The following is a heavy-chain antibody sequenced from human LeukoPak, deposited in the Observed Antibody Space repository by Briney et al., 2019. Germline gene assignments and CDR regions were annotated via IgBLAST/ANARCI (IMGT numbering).Heavy chain of an antibody. CDR1: GFTFSSYW. CDR2: IKQDGSEK. D-gene: IGHD3-22*01. Sequence: PGGSLRLSCAASGFTFSSYWMSWVRQAPGKGLEWVANIKQDGSEKYYVDSVKGRFTISRDNAKNSLYLQMNSLRAEDTAVYYCARERVYYYDSSGYYPTFDYWGQGTLVTVSS. V-gene: IGHV3-7*01. J-gene: IGHJ4*02. CDR3: ARERVYYYDSSGYYPTFDY.